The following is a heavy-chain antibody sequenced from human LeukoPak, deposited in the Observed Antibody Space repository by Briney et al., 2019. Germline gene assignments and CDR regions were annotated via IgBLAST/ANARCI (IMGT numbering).Heavy chain of an antibody. Sequence: SETLSLTCTVSGGSIGSNSYYWAWIRQPPGKGLEWIGSIYYSGSTYYNPSLKSRVTISLDTSKNQFSLKLSSVTAADTAVYFCARDGSIFSLFASSGQGTLVTVSS. J-gene: IGHJ5*02. CDR1: GGSIGSNSYY. D-gene: IGHD3-9*01. CDR3: ARDGSIFSLFAS. V-gene: IGHV4-39*07. CDR2: IYYSGST.